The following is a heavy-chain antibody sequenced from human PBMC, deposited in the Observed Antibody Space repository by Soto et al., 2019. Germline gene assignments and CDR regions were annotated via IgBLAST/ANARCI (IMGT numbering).Heavy chain of an antibody. CDR1: GYTFTSYA. Sequence: ASVKVSCKASGYTFTSYAMHCVRQAPGQRLEWMGWINAGNGNTKYSQKFQGRVTITRDTSASTAYMELSSLRSEDTAVYYCARSGPPSGWYVIHAFDIWVQGTMVTVSS. CDR2: INAGNGNT. CDR3: ARSGPPSGWYVIHAFDI. V-gene: IGHV1-3*01. D-gene: IGHD6-19*01. J-gene: IGHJ3*02.